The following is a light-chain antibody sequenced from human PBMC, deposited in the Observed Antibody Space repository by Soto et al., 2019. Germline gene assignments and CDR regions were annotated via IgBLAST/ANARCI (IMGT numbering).Light chain of an antibody. Sequence: QSVLTQAPSTSGTPGQRVTISCSGTISNIGGNTVNWYQQAPGTAPKLLIYRDDQRPSGVPDRFSGSKSATSASLAISGLQSEDEADYYCAAWDDGLKGGLFGGGTKLTVL. CDR2: RDD. J-gene: IGLJ2*01. CDR1: ISNIGGNT. V-gene: IGLV1-44*01. CDR3: AAWDDGLKGGL.